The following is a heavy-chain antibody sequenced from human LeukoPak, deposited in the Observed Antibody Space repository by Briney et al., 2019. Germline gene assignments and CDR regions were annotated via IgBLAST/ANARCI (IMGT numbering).Heavy chain of an antibody. Sequence: GGSLRLSCAASGFTFSSYWMSWVRQAPGKGLEWVSSISSSSSYIYYADSVKGRFTISRDNAKNSLYLQMNSLRAEDTAVYYCARDNPTLGDYGVHFWDYWGQGTLVTVSS. CDR1: GFTFSSYW. CDR3: ARDNPTLGDYGVHFWDY. J-gene: IGHJ4*02. D-gene: IGHD3-3*02. V-gene: IGHV3-21*01. CDR2: ISSSSSYI.